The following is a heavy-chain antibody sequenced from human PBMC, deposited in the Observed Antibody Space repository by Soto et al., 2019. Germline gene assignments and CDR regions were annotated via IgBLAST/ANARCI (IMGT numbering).Heavy chain of an antibody. CDR3: ARSSGGNSGTILEVYNWFDP. CDR1: GDTFTSYY. J-gene: IGHJ5*02. V-gene: IGHV1-46*01. Sequence: ASVKVSCKAPGDTFTSYYLNWVRQAPGQGLEWMGVINPHGGSTKYAQKFQGRITMTRDTSRSTVYMELSSLRSDDTAIYYCARSSGGNSGTILEVYNWFDPWGPATLVTVCS. CDR2: INPHGGST. D-gene: IGHD1-1*01.